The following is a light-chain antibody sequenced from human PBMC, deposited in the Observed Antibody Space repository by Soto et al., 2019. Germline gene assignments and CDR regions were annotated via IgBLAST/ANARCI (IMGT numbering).Light chain of an antibody. CDR3: QQYGSSPT. J-gene: IGKJ1*01. V-gene: IGKV3-20*01. CDR1: QSVSSSY. Sequence: EIVLTQSPGTLSLSPGERATLSRRASQSVSSSYLAWYQQKPGQAPRLLIYGASSRATGIPDRFGGSGCGTDFTLTISRLEPEDFAVYYCQQYGSSPTFGQGTKVEIK. CDR2: GAS.